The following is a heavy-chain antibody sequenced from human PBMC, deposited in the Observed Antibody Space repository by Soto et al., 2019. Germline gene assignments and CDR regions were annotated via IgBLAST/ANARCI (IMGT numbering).Heavy chain of an antibody. Sequence: PGGSLSLSCAASGFTFDDYAMHWVRQAPGKGLEWVSGISWNSCSIGYADSVKGRFTISRDNAKNSLYLQMNSLRAEDTALYYCAKSCDPGILFISFDLWGRGTMVTVYS. CDR1: GFTFDDYA. D-gene: IGHD2-15*01. CDR2: ISWNSCSI. CDR3: AKSCDPGILFISFDL. V-gene: IGHV3-9*01. J-gene: IGHJ2*01.